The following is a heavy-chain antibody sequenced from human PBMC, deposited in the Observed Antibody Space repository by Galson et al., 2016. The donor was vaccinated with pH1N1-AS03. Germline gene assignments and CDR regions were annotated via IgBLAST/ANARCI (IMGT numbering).Heavy chain of an antibody. CDR1: GYTFTTYD. CDR2: MNPDSGNT. Sequence: SVKVSCKASGYTFTTYDINWVRQAPGQGLEWMGWMNPDSGNTGYAPSFQGRVTITRDTSISTASMELSSLRSEDTAVYYCARGVVDCSGPACSGTLRFDPWGQGTLVTVSS. D-gene: IGHD2-15*01. V-gene: IGHV1-8*03. J-gene: IGHJ5*02. CDR3: ARGVVDCSGPACSGTLRFDP.